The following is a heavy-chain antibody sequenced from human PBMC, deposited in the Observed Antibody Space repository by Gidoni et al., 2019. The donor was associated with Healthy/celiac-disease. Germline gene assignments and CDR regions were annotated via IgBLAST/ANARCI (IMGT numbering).Heavy chain of an antibody. D-gene: IGHD6-13*01. CDR2: INSDGSST. J-gene: IGHJ4*02. V-gene: IGHV3-74*01. CDR3: ARDHSSSWFDY. CDR1: GFTFSSYW. Sequence: GFTFSSYWMHWVRQAPGKGLVWVSRINSDGSSTSYADSVKGRFTISRDNAKNTLYLQMNSLRAEDTAVYYCARDHSSSWFDYWGQGTLVTVSS.